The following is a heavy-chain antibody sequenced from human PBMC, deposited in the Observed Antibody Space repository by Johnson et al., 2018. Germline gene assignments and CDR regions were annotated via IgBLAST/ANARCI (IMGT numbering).Heavy chain of an antibody. V-gene: IGHV1-69*01. CDR3: ARGLYQMGMDV. Sequence: QVQLVESGAEVRKPGTSVKVSCRASGGTFSKYSINWVRQVPGQGLEWLGGIIAVFGTPKYSQKFQGRVTITADESTSTASMDQSSLGYEDTAMYYGARGLYQMGMDVWGQGTTVTVSS. J-gene: IGHJ6*02. D-gene: IGHD3-3*01. CDR1: GGTFSKYS. CDR2: IIAVFGTP.